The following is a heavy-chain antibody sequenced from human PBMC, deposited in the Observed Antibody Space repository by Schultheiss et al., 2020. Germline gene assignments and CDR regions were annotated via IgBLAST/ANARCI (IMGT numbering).Heavy chain of an antibody. CDR2: IGSDGRQK. V-gene: IGHV3-7*01. D-gene: IGHD5-18*01. Sequence: GESLKISCAASGFTFSSYAMSWVRQAPGKGLEYVACIGSDGRQKYYVDSARGRFTISRDNAKNSLYLQMNSLRAEDTAVYYCANCGDTAAGGGGFGIWGLGTLVTVSS. CDR3: ANCGDTAAGGGGFGI. J-gene: IGHJ3*02. CDR1: GFTFSSYA.